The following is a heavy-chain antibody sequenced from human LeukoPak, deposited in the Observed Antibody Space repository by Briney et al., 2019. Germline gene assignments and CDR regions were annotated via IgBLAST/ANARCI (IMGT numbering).Heavy chain of an antibody. CDR2: IYTSGST. CDR3: ARDQGLVVVPAASSPYYYYYGMDV. V-gene: IGHV4-4*07. CDR1: GGSISSYY. J-gene: IGHJ6*02. Sequence: SETLSLTCTVSGGSISSYYWRWIRQPAGKGLEWIGRIYTSGSTNYNPSLKSRVTMSVDTSKNQFSLKLSSVTAADTVVYYCARDQGLVVVPAASSPYYYYYGMDVWGQGTTVTVSS. D-gene: IGHD2-2*01.